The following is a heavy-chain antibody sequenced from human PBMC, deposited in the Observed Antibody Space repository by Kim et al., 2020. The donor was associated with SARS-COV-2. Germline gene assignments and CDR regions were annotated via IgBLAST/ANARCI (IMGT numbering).Heavy chain of an antibody. CDR3: ARTLTGFWFDP. J-gene: IGHJ5*02. Sequence: TSYNPSLKSRATRSVDTSNNQFSLKLTSVTAADTAVYYCARTLTGFWFDPWGQGTLVTVSS. V-gene: IGHV4-31*02. D-gene: IGHD3-10*01. CDR2: T.